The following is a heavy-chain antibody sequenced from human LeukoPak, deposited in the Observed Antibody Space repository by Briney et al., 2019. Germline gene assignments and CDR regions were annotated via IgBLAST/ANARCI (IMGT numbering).Heavy chain of an antibody. CDR3: ARDWVVGVVVVAAGY. CDR1: GYPFTSYG. CDR2: ISTYNGNT. J-gene: IGHJ4*02. V-gene: IGHV1-18*01. D-gene: IGHD2-15*01. Sequence: ASVKVCCKASGYPFTSYGISWVRQAPGQGLEWMGWISTYNGNTNYAQKFQDIVTMTTDTSTSTAYMELKSLRSDDTAVYYCARDWVVGVVVVAAGYWGQGTLVTVSS.